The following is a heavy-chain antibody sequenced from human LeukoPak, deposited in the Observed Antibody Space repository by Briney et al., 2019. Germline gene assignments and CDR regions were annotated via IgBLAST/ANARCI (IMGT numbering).Heavy chain of an antibody. CDR1: GFPFSNYA. CDR2: ISGDGGTT. J-gene: IGHJ4*02. CDR3: ARGPRYSFY. D-gene: IGHD6-13*01. V-gene: IGHV3-23*01. Sequence: GRSLRLSCVASGFPFSNYAMSWVRQAPGTGLECLSVISGDGGTTYYADSVKGRFTISRDNSKNTLYLQMNSLRAEDTAVYYCARGPRYSFYWGQGTLVSVSS.